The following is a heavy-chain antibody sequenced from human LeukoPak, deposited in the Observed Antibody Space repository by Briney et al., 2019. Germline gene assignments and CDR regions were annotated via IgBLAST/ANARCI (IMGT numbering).Heavy chain of an antibody. CDR1: GGSISSSSYY. CDR3: ASLYDYDSSGYYYD. V-gene: IGHV4-39*07. CDR2: IYYSGST. J-gene: IGHJ4*02. Sequence: SETLSLTCTVSGGSISSSSYYWGWIRQPPGKGLEWIGSIYYSGSTYYNPSLKSRVTISVDTSKNQFSLRLSSVTAADTAVYYCASLYDYDSSGYYYDWGQGTLVTVSS. D-gene: IGHD3-22*01.